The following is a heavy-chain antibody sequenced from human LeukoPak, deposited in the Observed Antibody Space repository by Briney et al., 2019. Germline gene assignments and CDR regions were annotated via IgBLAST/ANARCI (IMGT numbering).Heavy chain of an antibody. CDR3: ARQVPTYYDFWSGSDY. Sequence: GESLKISCKGSGYSFTSYWIGWVRQMPGKGLEWMGIIYPGDSDTRYSPSFQGQVTISADKSISTAYLQWSSLKASDTAMYYCARQVPTYYDFWSGSDYWGQGTLVTVSS. CDR1: GYSFTSYW. D-gene: IGHD3-3*01. V-gene: IGHV5-51*01. CDR2: IYPGDSDT. J-gene: IGHJ4*02.